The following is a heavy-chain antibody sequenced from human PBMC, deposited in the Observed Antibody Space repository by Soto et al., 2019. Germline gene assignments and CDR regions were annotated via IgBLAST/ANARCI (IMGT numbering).Heavy chain of an antibody. J-gene: IGHJ4*02. CDR3: ARARMIVFRVYAITADFDY. CDR2: ISAYNGNT. V-gene: IGHV1-18*01. CDR1: GYTFTSYG. Sequence: ASVKVSCKASGYTFTSYGISWVRQAPGQGLEWMGWISAYNGNTNYAQKLQGRVTMTTDTSTSTAYMELRSLRSDDTAVYYCARARMIVFRVYAITADFDYWGQGTLVTVSS. D-gene: IGHD2-8*01.